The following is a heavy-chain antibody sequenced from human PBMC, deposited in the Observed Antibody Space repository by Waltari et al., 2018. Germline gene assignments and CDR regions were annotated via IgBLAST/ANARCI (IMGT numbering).Heavy chain of an antibody. CDR3: ARALVTTRIYFDY. CDR2: ISYTGST. CDR1: GDSISSYY. V-gene: IGHV4-59*08. Sequence: QVQLQESGPGLVKPSETLSLTCTVSGDSISSYYWSWIRQPPGKGLEWIGYISYTGSTNYNPALKCRVTVSVDTSKNQFSLKLSSATAADTAVYYCARALVTTRIYFDYWGLGTLVTVSS. D-gene: IGHD5-12*01. J-gene: IGHJ4*02.